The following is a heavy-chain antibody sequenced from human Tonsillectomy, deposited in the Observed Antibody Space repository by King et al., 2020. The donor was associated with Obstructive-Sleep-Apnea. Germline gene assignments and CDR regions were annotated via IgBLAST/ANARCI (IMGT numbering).Heavy chain of an antibody. V-gene: IGHV3-30*04. CDR1: GFTFSSYA. CDR3: ARGLWFGESNYFDF. J-gene: IGHJ4*02. CDR2: ISYDGSNK. Sequence: VQLVESGVGVVQPGRSLRLSCAASGFTFSSYAMHWVRQAPGKGLEWGAVISYDGSNKYFADSVKGRFTISRDNSKNTLYLQMNSLRVEDMAVYYCARGLWFGESNYFDFWGQGTLVTVSS. D-gene: IGHD3-10*01.